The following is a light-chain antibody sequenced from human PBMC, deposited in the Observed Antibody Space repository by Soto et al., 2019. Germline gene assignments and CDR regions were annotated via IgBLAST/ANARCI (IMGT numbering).Light chain of an antibody. Sequence: QLVLTQPPSASGTPGQSVSLSCSGSRANIGTNPVNWYQQLPGTAPNLLFYTNTQRPSGVPDRFSASKSGTSASLAISGLQSEDEADYYCAAWDDSLNSVIFGGGTKLTVL. CDR2: TNT. CDR1: RANIGTNP. V-gene: IGLV1-44*01. CDR3: AAWDDSLNSVI. J-gene: IGLJ2*01.